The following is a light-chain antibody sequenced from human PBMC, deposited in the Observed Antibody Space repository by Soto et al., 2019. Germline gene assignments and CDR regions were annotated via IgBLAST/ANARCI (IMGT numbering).Light chain of an antibody. CDR2: DVS. Sequence: IQMTHSPSTLSASVVDRVTITCLAIQTISSWLSWYQQKPGKAPKLLIYDVSTLGSGVPSRFSGSGSGTDFTLTISSLQPDDFATYYCQQSNAFWTFGQGTKVDIK. CDR1: QTISSW. V-gene: IGKV1-5*01. CDR3: QQSNAFWT. J-gene: IGKJ1*01.